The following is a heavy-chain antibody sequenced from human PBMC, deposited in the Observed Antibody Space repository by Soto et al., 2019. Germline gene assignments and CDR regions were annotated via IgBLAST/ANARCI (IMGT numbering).Heavy chain of an antibody. V-gene: IGHV5-51*01. CDR3: ARFKMVPTSTYYYYGMDV. Sequence: GESLKISCKGSEDSFTTYWIGWVRQMPGRGLEWMGIIYPVDSDTKYSPSFQGQVTISADKSISTAYLQWSSLKASDTAIYYCARFKMVPTSTYYYYGMDVWGQGTTVTVSS. CDR2: IYPVDSDT. J-gene: IGHJ6*02. D-gene: IGHD5-12*01. CDR1: EDSFTTYW.